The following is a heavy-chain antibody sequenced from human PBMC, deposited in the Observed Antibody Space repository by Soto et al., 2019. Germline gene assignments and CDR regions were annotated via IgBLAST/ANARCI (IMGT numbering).Heavy chain of an antibody. V-gene: IGHV4-31*03. Sequence: SETLSLTCTVSGASVSSSTGYYWSWIRQFPGKGLEWIGYVYHSGNSYSKPSLRSRVSISVDTSKNEFSLRLTSVTDADTALYYCAREHGTKGVIDYWGQGTLVTVSS. CDR2: VYHSGNS. CDR1: GASVSSSTGYY. D-gene: IGHD1-7*01. CDR3: AREHGTKGVIDY. J-gene: IGHJ4*02.